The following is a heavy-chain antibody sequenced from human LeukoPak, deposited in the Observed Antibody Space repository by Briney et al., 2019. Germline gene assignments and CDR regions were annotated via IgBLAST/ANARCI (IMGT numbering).Heavy chain of an antibody. J-gene: IGHJ6*02. CDR1: GFTFSSYA. CDR3: ANYSVGAPGGHYGMDV. V-gene: IGHV3-23*01. D-gene: IGHD1-26*01. Sequence: PGGSLRLSCAASGFTFSSYAMSWVRQAPGKGLEWVSAISGSGGSTYYADSVKGRFTISRDNSKNTLYLQMNSLRAEDTAVYYCANYSVGAPGGHYGMDVWGQGTTVTVSS. CDR2: ISGSGGST.